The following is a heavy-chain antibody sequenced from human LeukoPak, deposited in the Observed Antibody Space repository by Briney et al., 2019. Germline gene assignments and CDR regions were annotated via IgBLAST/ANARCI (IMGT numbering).Heavy chain of an antibody. J-gene: IGHJ4*02. V-gene: IGHV3-23*01. CDR2: IGGSGVDT. Sequence: GGSLRLSCAASGFTFSSYAMSWVRQDPGKGLEWVSAIGGSGVDTYYADSVKGRFTISRDNSKNTVYLQMNSLRDDETAVYYCAKLGGIAVAAWVDYWGQGNLVIVSS. CDR3: AKLGGIAVAAWVDY. D-gene: IGHD6-19*01. CDR1: GFTFSSYA.